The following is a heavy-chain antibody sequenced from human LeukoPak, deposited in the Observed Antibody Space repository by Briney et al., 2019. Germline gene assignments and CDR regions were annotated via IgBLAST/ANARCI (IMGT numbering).Heavy chain of an antibody. CDR2: IYYSGST. CDR1: GGSISSYY. Sequence: PSETLSLTCTVSGGSISSYYWGWIRQPPGKGLEWIGSIYYSGSTYYNPSLKSRVTISVDTSKNQFSLKLSSVTSADTAVYYCARHAYGGIAAAGYYFDYWGQGTLVTVSS. V-gene: IGHV4-39*01. J-gene: IGHJ4*02. CDR3: ARHAYGGIAAAGYYFDY. D-gene: IGHD6-13*01.